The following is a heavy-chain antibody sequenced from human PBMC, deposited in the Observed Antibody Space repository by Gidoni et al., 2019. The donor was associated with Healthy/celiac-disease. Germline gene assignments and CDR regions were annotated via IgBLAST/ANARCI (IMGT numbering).Heavy chain of an antibody. D-gene: IGHD3-22*01. J-gene: IGHJ4*02. CDR2: INHSGST. Sequence: QVQLQQWGAGLLKPSETLSLTCAVYGGSFSGYYWSWIRQPPGKGLEWIGEINHSGSTNYNPSLKSRVTISVDTSKNQFSLKLSSVTAADTAVYYCASRYYYDSSGYRDYWGQGTLVTV. V-gene: IGHV4-34*01. CDR1: GGSFSGYY. CDR3: ASRYYYDSSGYRDY.